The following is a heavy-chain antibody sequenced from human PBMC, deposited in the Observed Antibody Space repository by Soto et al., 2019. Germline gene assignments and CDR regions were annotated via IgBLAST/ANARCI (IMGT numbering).Heavy chain of an antibody. CDR1: GFTFSSYG. Sequence: PGGSLRLSCAASGFTFSSYGMHWVRQAPGKGLEWVAVISYDGSNKYYADSVKGRFTISRDNSKNTLYLQMNSLRAEDTAVYYCAKGGAAAHWAPTRYYYYGMGVWGQGTTVTVSS. V-gene: IGHV3-30*18. CDR2: ISYDGSNK. CDR3: AKGGAAAHWAPTRYYYYGMGV. J-gene: IGHJ6*02. D-gene: IGHD6-13*01.